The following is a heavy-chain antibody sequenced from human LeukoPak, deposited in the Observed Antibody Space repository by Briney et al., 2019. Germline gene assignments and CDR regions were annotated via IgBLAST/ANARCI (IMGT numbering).Heavy chain of an antibody. CDR3: ARAPGYRGFLDY. CDR1: GGSISSSSYF. Sequence: SETLSLTCTVSGGSISSSSYFWGWIRQPPGKGLEWIGYIYYSGSTYYNPSLKSRVTISVDTSKNQFSLNLSSVTAADTAVYYCARAPGYRGFLDYWGQGTLVTVSS. D-gene: IGHD6-13*01. V-gene: IGHV4-39*01. CDR2: IYYSGST. J-gene: IGHJ4*02.